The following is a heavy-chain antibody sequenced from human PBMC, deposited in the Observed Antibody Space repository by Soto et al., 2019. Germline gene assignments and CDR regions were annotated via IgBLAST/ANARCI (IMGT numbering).Heavy chain of an antibody. J-gene: IGHJ4*02. V-gene: IGHV3-23*01. D-gene: IGHD2-15*01. Sequence: EVQLLESGGGLVQPGGSLRLSCAASGFTFSSYAMSWVRQAPGKGLEWVSAISGSGGRTYYADSVKGRFTISRDNSKITLYLQMNSLRAEDTAVYYCASRRYCSGGSCEPFDYWGQGTLVTVSS. CDR2: ISGSGGRT. CDR3: ASRRYCSGGSCEPFDY. CDR1: GFTFSSYA.